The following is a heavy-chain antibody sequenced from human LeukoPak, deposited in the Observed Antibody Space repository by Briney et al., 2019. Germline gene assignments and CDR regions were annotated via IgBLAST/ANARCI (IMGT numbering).Heavy chain of an antibody. D-gene: IGHD1-1*01. CDR1: GFTVSSNY. CDR3: ARDLARGTVDS. J-gene: IGHJ4*02. V-gene: IGHV4-31*02. Sequence: LRLSCAASGFTVSSNYMSWIRQNPGKGLEWIGYIYYRGDTYYNPSLKSRVIISVDTSKNQFSLNLTSVTAADTAVYYCARDLARGTVDSWGQGTLVIVSS. CDR2: IYYRGDT.